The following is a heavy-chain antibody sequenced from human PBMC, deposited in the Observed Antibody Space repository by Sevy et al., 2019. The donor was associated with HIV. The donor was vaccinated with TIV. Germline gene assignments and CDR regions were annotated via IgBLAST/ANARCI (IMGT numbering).Heavy chain of an antibody. CDR3: AGARYDSSGSFDAFDI. Sequence: GGSLRLSCTGSGFTFSNYAMNWVRQAPGKGLEWVSTIFRSGDVTYYADPVKGRFTISRDNSRNTLFLQMKSLRAEDTAVYYCAGARYDSSGSFDAFDIWGQGTMVTVSS. CDR2: IFRSGDVT. V-gene: IGHV3-23*01. D-gene: IGHD3-22*01. J-gene: IGHJ3*02. CDR1: GFTFSNYA.